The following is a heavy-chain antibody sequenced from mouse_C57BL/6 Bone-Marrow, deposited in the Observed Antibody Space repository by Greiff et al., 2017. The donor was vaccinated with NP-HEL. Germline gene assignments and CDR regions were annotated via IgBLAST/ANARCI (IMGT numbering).Heavy chain of an antibody. CDR2: IYPRSGNT. Sequence: QVQLQQSGAELARPGASVKLSCTASGYTFTSYGISWVKQRTGQGLEWIGEIYPRSGNTYYNEKFKGKATLTADKSSSTAYMELRSLTSEDSAVYFCARGTVYYFDYGGQGTTLTVSA. CDR3: ARGTVYYFDY. D-gene: IGHD3-3*01. V-gene: IGHV1-81*01. CDR1: GYTFTSYG. J-gene: IGHJ2*01.